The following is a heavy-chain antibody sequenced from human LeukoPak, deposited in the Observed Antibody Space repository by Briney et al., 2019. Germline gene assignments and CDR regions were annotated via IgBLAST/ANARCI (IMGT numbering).Heavy chain of an antibody. CDR1: GFTFSSYE. V-gene: IGHV3-48*03. Sequence: GGSLRLSCAASGFTFSSYEMNWVRQAPGKRLEWVSYISSSGSTIYYADSVKGRSTISRDNSKNSLYLQMNSLRAEDTAVYYCARDFLLPGIAAAGPGDWGQGTLVTVSS. CDR2: ISSSGSTI. CDR3: ARDFLLPGIAAAGPGD. J-gene: IGHJ4*02. D-gene: IGHD6-13*01.